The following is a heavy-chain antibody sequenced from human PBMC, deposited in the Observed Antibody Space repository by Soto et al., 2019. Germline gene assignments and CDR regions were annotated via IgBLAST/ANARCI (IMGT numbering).Heavy chain of an antibody. CDR2: ISGSGGST. J-gene: IGHJ6*02. CDR3: ASTIVRGVIHYYYYGMDV. D-gene: IGHD3-10*01. V-gene: IGHV3-23*01. Sequence: GGSLRLSCAASGFTFSSYAMSWVRQAPGKGLEWVSAISGSGGSTYYADSVKGRFTISRDNSKNTLYLQMNSLRAEDTAVYYCASTIVRGVIHYYYYGMDVWGQGTTVTVSS. CDR1: GFTFSSYA.